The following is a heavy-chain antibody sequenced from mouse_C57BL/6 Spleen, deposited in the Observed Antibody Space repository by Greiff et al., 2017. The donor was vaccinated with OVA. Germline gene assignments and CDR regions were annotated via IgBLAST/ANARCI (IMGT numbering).Heavy chain of an antibody. D-gene: IGHD4-1*01. CDR2: IDPANGNT. Sequence: VQLQQSVAELVRPGASVKLSCTASGFNIKNTYMHWVKQRPEQGLEWIGRIDPANGNTKYAPKFQGKATITADPSSNTAYLQLSSLTSEDTAIYYCARTLANWDVKNWYFDVWGTGTTVTVSS. J-gene: IGHJ1*03. CDR3: ARTLANWDVKNWYFDV. V-gene: IGHV14-3*01. CDR1: GFNIKNTY.